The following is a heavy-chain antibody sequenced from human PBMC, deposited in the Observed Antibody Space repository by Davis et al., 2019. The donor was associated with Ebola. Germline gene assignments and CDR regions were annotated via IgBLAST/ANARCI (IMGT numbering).Heavy chain of an antibody. CDR3: ARATGADY. J-gene: IGHJ4*02. CDR2: ISSDGSNK. Sequence: GRSLRPSCPPSAFTFSSHSMHCVRQAPGKGLGWEAVISSDGSNKYYADSVTGRFTISRDNSQYTLYLQMNSLRAEDTAVDYCARATGADYWGQGTLVTVSS. D-gene: IGHD1-14*01. CDR1: AFTFSSHS. V-gene: IGHV3-30*04.